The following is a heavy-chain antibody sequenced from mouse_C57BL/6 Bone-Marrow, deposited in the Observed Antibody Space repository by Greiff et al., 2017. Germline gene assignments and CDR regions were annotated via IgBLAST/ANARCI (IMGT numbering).Heavy chain of an antibody. V-gene: IGHV14-4*01. CDR1: GFNIKDDY. J-gene: IGHJ3*01. CDR2: IDPENGDT. CDR3: TRIAY. Sequence: VNVKQSGAELVRPGASVKLSCTASGFNIKDDYMHWVKQRPEQGLEWIGWIDPENGDTEYASKFQGKATITVDTSSNTAYLQLSSLTSEDTAVYYCTRIAYWGQGTLVTVSA.